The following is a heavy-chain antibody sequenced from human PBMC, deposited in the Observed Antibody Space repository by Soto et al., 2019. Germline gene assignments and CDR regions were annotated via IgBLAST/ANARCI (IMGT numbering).Heavy chain of an antibody. CDR2: IYQSGST. V-gene: IGHV4-30-2*01. Sequence: QLQLQESGSGLVKPSQTLSLTCVVSGASISSGGYFWSWIRQPPGKGLEWIGYIYQSGSTYYNPSLKGRVTSSVDRAKHRFSLKLGSVAAADAPVYYCARVPDYWGQGTLVTVSS. CDR1: GASISSGGYF. CDR3: ARVPDY. J-gene: IGHJ4*02.